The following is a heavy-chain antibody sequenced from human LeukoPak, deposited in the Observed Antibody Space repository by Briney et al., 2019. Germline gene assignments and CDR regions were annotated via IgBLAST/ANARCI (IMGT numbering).Heavy chain of an antibody. D-gene: IGHD1-14*01. Sequence: SETLSLTCTVSGGSISSSSYYWGWIRQPPGKGLEWIGSIYYSGSTYYNPSLKSRVTISVDTSKNQVSLRLSSVTAADTAVYYCARHGTISSESYFDYWGQGALVTVSS. V-gene: IGHV4-39*01. CDR1: GGSISSSSYY. CDR2: IYYSGST. CDR3: ARHGTISSESYFDY. J-gene: IGHJ4*02.